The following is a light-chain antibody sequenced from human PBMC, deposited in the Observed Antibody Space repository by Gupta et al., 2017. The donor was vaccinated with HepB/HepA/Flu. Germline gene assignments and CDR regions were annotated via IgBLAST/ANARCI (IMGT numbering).Light chain of an antibody. V-gene: IGKV1-5*03. J-gene: IGKJ2*01. CDR3: QHYNGYYT. CDR1: QSISTW. Sequence: DIQMTQSPSTLSASVGDRVTTTCRASQSISTWLDWYQQKPGKSPKLLIDKASNLDSGVPSRFSGCGSVTEFTLTSISLQPDDFATYYCQHYNGYYTFGQGTKLEI. CDR2: KAS.